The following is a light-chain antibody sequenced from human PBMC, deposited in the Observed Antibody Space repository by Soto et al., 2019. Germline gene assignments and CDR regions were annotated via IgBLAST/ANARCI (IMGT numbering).Light chain of an antibody. V-gene: IGKV1-5*03. J-gene: IGKJ1*01. CDR1: QTIYSW. Sequence: DFPLTQSLTTLSGSVGDRVTSPCLVNQTIYSWLAWYQQKPGKAPKLLIYMASTRNSGVPSRFSGSGSGTEFTLTISSLQSDDFAVYYCQHYNNYSDAFGQGTKVDIK. CDR2: MAS. CDR3: QHYNNYSDA.